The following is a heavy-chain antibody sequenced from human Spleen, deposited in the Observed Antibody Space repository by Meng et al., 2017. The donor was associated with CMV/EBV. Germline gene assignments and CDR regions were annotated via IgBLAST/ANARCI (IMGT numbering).Heavy chain of an antibody. CDR3: TTEAHIVVVQAATNYFDY. D-gene: IGHD2-2*01. CDR1: GFTFSDAW. Sequence: GESLKISFAASGFTFSDAWMSWGRQAPGKGLEWVGRIKSKAGGVTRDYAAPVQGRCTIYRDDSKNTVYLQMNSLKTEDTAVYYCTTEAHIVVVQAATNYFDYWGQGTLVTVSS. V-gene: IGHV3-15*01. CDR2: IKSKAGGVTR. J-gene: IGHJ4*02.